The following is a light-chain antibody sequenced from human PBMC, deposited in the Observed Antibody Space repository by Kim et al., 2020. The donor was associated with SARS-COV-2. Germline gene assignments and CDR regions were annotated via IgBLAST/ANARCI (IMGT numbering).Light chain of an antibody. CDR2: QDS. Sequence: SYELTQPPSVSVSPGQTASITCSGDKLGDKYACWYQQKPGQSPVLVIYQDSKRPSGIPERFSGSNSGNTATLTISGIQAMDEADYYCQAWDSSTAFGGGTQLTVL. CDR1: KLGDKY. J-gene: IGLJ2*01. CDR3: QAWDSSTA. V-gene: IGLV3-1*01.